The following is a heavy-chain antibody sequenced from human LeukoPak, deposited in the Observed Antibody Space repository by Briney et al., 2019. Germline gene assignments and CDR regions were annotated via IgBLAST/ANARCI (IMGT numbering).Heavy chain of an antibody. Sequence: GGSLRLSCAASGFTVSNNYMNWARQAPGKGLEWVASINHNGNVNYYVDSVKGRFTISRDNAKNSLYLQMSNLRAEDTAVYFCARGGGLDVWGQGATVTVSS. CDR3: ARGGGLDV. CDR2: INHNGNVN. J-gene: IGHJ6*02. V-gene: IGHV3-7*03. CDR1: GFTVSNNY. D-gene: IGHD3-16*01.